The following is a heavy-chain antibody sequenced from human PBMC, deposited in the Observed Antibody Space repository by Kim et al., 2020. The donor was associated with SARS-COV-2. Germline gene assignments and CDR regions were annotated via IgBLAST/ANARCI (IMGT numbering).Heavy chain of an antibody. CDR3: ARVKQHYGMDV. Sequence: NYAQKLQGRVTMTTDTSPSTAYMELRSLRSDDTAVYYCARVKQHYGMDVWGQGTTVTVSS. V-gene: IGHV1-18*01. J-gene: IGHJ6*02. D-gene: IGHD6-13*01.